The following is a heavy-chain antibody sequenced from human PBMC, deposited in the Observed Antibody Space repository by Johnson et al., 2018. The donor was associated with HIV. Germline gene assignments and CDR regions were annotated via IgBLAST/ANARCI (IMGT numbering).Heavy chain of an antibody. CDR3: ARELGYSSSNDAFDI. J-gene: IGHJ3*02. CDR1: GFTFNNYD. CDR2: IGFDGTNK. D-gene: IGHD6-13*01. Sequence: QVQLVESGGGLVQPGESLRLSCAASGFTFNNYDMHWVRRATGKGLQWVAVIGFDGTNKYYADAVKGRFTISRDNSKNTLYLQRNSLRAEDTAVYYCARELGYSSSNDAFDIWGQGTMVTVSS. V-gene: IGHV3-30*03.